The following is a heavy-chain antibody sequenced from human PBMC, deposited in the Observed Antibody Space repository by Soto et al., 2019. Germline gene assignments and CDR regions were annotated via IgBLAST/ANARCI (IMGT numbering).Heavy chain of an antibody. CDR1: GGSISSSRYH. CDR2: IYYSGST. CDR3: ARDLWGYCGADCYPLDV. Sequence: SETLSLTCTVSGGSISSSRYHWGWIRQPPGKGLEWIGSIYYSGSTYYNPSLKSRVTISVDTSKNQFSLKLNSVTAADTAVYYCARDLWGYCGADCYPLDVWGQGTTVTVS. J-gene: IGHJ6*02. V-gene: IGHV4-39*07. D-gene: IGHD2-21*02.